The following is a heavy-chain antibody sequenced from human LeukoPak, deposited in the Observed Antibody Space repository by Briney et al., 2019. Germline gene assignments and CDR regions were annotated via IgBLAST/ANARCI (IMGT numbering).Heavy chain of an antibody. J-gene: IGHJ4*02. V-gene: IGHV1-2*02. CDR2: INPNSGGT. CDR3: ARAYGSGSSYHPDY. D-gene: IGHD3-10*01. CDR1: GYTFTAYY. Sequence: GASVKVSCKASGYTFTAYYMHWVRQAPGQGLEWMGWINPNSGGTNSSQKFQDRVILARDTSISTAYMELGSLRSDDTAIYYCARAYGSGSSYHPDYWGQGTLVTVSS.